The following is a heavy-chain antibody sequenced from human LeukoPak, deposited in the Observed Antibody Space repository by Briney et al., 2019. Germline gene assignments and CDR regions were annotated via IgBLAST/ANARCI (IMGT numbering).Heavy chain of an antibody. CDR2: IGTAGDT. D-gene: IGHD6-19*01. Sequence: PGGSLRLSCAASGFTFSSYDMHWVRQATGKGLEWVSAIGTAGDTYYPGSVKGRFTISRENAKNSLYLQMNSLRAGDTAVYYCARGFRAPVAGHGESLWYYYYYGMDVWGQGTTVTVSS. CDR1: GFTFSSYD. J-gene: IGHJ6*02. V-gene: IGHV3-13*01. CDR3: ARGFRAPVAGHGESLWYYYYYGMDV.